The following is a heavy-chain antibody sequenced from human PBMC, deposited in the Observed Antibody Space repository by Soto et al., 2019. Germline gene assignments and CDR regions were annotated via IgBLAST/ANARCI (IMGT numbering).Heavy chain of an antibody. J-gene: IGHJ4*02. V-gene: IGHV4-4*02. CDR3: ARVRGIVGATHFDC. CDR1: GDSISSTNW. Sequence: QVQLQESGPGLVKPSQTLSLTCAVSGDSISSTNWWTWVRQPPGKGLEWIGEIYHSGGSNYNPSLRGRVTISVDKSKNQFSLRLSSVTAADTAVYSCARVRGIVGATHFDCWGQGTLVTVSS. D-gene: IGHD1-26*01. CDR2: IYHSGGS.